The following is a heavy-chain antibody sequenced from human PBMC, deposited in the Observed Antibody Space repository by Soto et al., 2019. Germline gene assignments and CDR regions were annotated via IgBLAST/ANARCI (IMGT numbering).Heavy chain of an antibody. CDR3: ARGYCSSTSCYNYRYYYGMDV. Sequence: SETLSLTCAVYVGSFSGYYWSWIRQPPGKGLEWIGEINHSGSTNYNPSLKSRVTISVDTSKNQFSLKLSSVTAADTAVYYCARGYCSSTSCYNYRYYYGMDVWGQGTTVTVSS. CDR2: INHSGST. V-gene: IGHV4-34*01. D-gene: IGHD2-2*02. CDR1: VGSFSGYY. J-gene: IGHJ6*02.